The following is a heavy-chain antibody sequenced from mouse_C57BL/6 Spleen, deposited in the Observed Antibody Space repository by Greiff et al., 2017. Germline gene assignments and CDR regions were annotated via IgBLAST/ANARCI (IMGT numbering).Heavy chain of an antibody. CDR1: GYTFTDHE. D-gene: IGHD2-2*01. V-gene: IGHV1-15*01. Sequence: QVQLQQSGAELVRPGASVTLSCKASGYTFTDHEMHWVKQTPVHGLEWIGAIDPETGGTAYNQKFKGKAILTADKSSSTAYMELRSLTSEDSAVYYCTRESGYETWFAYWGQGTLVTVSA. CDR3: TRESGYETWFAY. CDR2: IDPETGGT. J-gene: IGHJ3*01.